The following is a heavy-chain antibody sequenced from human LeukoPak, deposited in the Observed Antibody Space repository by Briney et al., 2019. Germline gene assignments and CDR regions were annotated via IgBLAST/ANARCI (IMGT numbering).Heavy chain of an antibody. V-gene: IGHV4-61*02. CDR1: GGSISSGSYY. Sequence: PSETLSLTCTVSGGSISSGSYYWSWIRQPAGKGLEWIGRIYTSGSTYYNPSLKSRVTISVDTSKNQFSLKLSSVTAADTAVYYCARDRPAGATTYGMDVWGQGTTVTVSS. CDR3: ARDRPAGATTYGMDV. D-gene: IGHD1-26*01. CDR2: IYTSGST. J-gene: IGHJ6*02.